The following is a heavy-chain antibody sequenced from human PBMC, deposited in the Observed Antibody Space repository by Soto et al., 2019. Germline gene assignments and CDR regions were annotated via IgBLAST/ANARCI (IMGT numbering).Heavy chain of an antibody. CDR3: AHTEGSSCLGEK. CDR2: VYWDDDK. V-gene: IGHV2-5*02. D-gene: IGHD6-13*01. Sequence: QVTLKESGPTLVKPTQTLTLTCTFSGFSLSSPGMNVGWIRQPPGKALEWLGMVYWDDDKRYNPSLKDRVTITKDTSKTQVVLTMTNMDPVDTGTYYCAHTEGSSCLGEKWGQGTLVTVSS. CDR1: GFSLSSPGMN. J-gene: IGHJ4*02.